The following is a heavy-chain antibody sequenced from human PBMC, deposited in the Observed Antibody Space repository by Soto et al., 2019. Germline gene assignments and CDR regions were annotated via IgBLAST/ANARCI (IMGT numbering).Heavy chain of an antibody. J-gene: IGHJ4*02. Sequence: QVQLQQWGAGLLKPSETLSLTCAVYGGSFSGYYWSWIRQPPGKGLEWIGEINHSGSTNYNPALKSRVTISVDTSKNQFSLKLSSVTAADTAVYYCARGRVYGSGYFGPYWGQGTLVTVSS. D-gene: IGHD3-10*01. CDR3: ARGRVYGSGYFGPY. CDR2: INHSGST. V-gene: IGHV4-34*01. CDR1: GGSFSGYY.